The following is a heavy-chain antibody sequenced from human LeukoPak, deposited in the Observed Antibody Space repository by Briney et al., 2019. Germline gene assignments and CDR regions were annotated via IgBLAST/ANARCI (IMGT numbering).Heavy chain of an antibody. CDR1: GFTVSGNY. CDR3: ATSSILMVTGAFDI. V-gene: IGHV3-53*01. Sequence: PGGSLRLSCAVSGFTVSGNYMSWVRQAPGKGLEWVSLIYSGGTTYYADSVKGRFTISRDNSKNTLYLQMNSLRAEDTAVYYCATSSILMVTGAFDIWGQGTMVTVSS. D-gene: IGHD5-18*01. J-gene: IGHJ3*02. CDR2: IYSGGTT.